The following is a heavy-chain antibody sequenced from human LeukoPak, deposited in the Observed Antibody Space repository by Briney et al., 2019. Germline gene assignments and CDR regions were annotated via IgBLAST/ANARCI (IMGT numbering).Heavy chain of an antibody. CDR1: GYSFSSHW. CDR2: IYPGDSDT. J-gene: IGHJ5*02. V-gene: IGHV5-51*01. Sequence: GESLKISCKGSGYSFSSHWIAWVRQMPGKGMEWMGIIYPGDSDTRYSPSYQGQVTISADKSISTAYLQWSSLKASDTAMYYCARQGVNWFDPWGQGTLVTVSS. CDR3: ARQGVNWFDP. D-gene: IGHD3-10*01.